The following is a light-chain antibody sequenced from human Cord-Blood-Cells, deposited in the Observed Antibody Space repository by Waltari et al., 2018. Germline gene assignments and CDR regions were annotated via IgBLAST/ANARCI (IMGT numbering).Light chain of an antibody. CDR1: QSVLYSSNNKNY. Sequence: IVMTQSPDSLAVALCERATINCKSRQSVLYSSNNKNYLAWYKQKPNQPPKLLIYWASTRESGVPDRFSGSGSGTDFTLTISSLQAEDVAVYYCQQYYSTPYTFGQGTKLEIK. J-gene: IGKJ2*01. V-gene: IGKV4-1*01. CDR3: QQYYSTPYT. CDR2: WAS.